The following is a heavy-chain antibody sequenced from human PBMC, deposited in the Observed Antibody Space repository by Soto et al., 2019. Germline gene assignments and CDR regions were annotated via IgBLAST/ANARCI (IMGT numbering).Heavy chain of an antibody. V-gene: IGHV3-23*01. CDR2: ISGSGGST. CDR1: GFTFSSYA. D-gene: IGHD4-17*01. Sequence: PGGSLRLSCAASGFTFSSYAMSWVRQAPGKGLEWVSAISGSGGSTYYADSVKGRFTISRDNSKNTLYLQMNSLRAEDTAVYYCAKSKASVTTEYNWFDPWGQGTLVTVSS. J-gene: IGHJ5*02. CDR3: AKSKASVTTEYNWFDP.